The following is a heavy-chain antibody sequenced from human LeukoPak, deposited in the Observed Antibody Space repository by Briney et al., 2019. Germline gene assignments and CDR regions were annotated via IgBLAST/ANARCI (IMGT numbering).Heavy chain of an antibody. CDR1: GGSISSSSYY. J-gene: IGHJ4*02. Sequence: SETLSLTCTVSGGSISSSSYYWGWIRQPPGKGLEWIGSIYYSGSAYYNPSLKSRVTISVDTSKNQFSLKLSSVTAADTAVYYCASLRFLEWFFGTTSEYYFDYWGQGTLVTVSS. CDR3: ASLRFLEWFFGTTSEYYFDY. CDR2: IYYSGSA. D-gene: IGHD3-3*01. V-gene: IGHV4-39*01.